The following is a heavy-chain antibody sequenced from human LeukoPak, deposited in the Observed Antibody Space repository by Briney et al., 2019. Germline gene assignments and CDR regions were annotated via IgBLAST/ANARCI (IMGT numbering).Heavy chain of an antibody. CDR2: IVVGSGNT. Sequence: SVNVSCTASGFTFTVSAMQWVRQARGQRLEWIGWIVVGSGNTNYAQKFRERVTITRDMSTSTAYMELSSLRSEDTAVYYCAAEDYYDSSGHYRPFDYWGQGTLVTVSS. V-gene: IGHV1-58*02. J-gene: IGHJ4*02. CDR1: GFTFTVSA. D-gene: IGHD3-22*01. CDR3: AAEDYYDSSGHYRPFDY.